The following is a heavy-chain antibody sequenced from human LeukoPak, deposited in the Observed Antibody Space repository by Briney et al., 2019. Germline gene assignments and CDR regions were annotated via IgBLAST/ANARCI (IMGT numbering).Heavy chain of an antibody. CDR1: GFTFRNYA. CDR3: AKDRDTSTAKGFGH. D-gene: IGHD4-17*01. CDR2: ISNSGATT. V-gene: IGHV3-23*01. J-gene: IGHJ4*02. Sequence: GGSLRLSCAASGFTFRNYAMSWVRQSPGGGLEWVSAISNSGATTYFAESVKGRFTISRDNSKDSLFLQMNSLRVEDTAVYYCAKDRDTSTAKGFGHWGQGTLVTVSS.